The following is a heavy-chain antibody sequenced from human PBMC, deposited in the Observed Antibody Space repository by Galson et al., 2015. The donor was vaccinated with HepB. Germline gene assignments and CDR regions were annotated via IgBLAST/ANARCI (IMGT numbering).Heavy chain of an antibody. D-gene: IGHD2-15*01. V-gene: IGHV7-4-1*02. CDR3: AREFDCSGGRCYSYYSYGMDV. CDR1: GYTFTRCA. CDR2: MNTNTGNP. J-gene: IGHJ6*02. Sequence: SVKVSCKASGYTFTRCAVNWVRQAPGQGLEWMGWMNTNTGNPRYAQGFTGRFVFSLDTSVSTAYLQISSLKAEDTAVYYCAREFDCSGGRCYSYYSYGMDVWGQGTTVTVSS.